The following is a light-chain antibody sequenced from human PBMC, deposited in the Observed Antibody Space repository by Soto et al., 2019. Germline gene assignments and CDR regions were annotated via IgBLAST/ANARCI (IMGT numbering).Light chain of an antibody. J-gene: IGLJ1*01. CDR2: DVS. V-gene: IGLV2-14*01. CDR1: SSDVGGYSY. CDR3: ASYTTSSTYV. Sequence: SVLTQPASVSGSPGQSIAISCTGTSSDVGGYSYVSWYQQQPGKAPKLVISDVSNRPSGVSDPFSGSKSGNTASLTISGLQTEDEADYYCASYTTSSTYVFGTGTKVTVL.